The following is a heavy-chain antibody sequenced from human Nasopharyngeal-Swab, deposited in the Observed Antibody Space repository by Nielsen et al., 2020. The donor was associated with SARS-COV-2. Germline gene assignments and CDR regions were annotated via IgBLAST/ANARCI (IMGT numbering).Heavy chain of an antibody. J-gene: IGHJ4*02. D-gene: IGHD3-9*01. CDR3: ARDSPSILTGYYHFDY. CDR1: GGSISSSSYY. CDR2: VYYSGST. Sequence: SETLSLTCTVSGGSISSSSYYWGWIRQPPGKGLECIGTVYYSGSTYYNPSLKSRVTISVDTSKNQFSLKLSSVTAADTAVYYCARDSPSILTGYYHFDYWGQGTLVTVSS. V-gene: IGHV4-39*07.